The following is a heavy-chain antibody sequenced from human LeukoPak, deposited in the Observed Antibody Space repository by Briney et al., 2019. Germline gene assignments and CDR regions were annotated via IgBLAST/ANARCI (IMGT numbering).Heavy chain of an antibody. V-gene: IGHV1-18*01. CDR3: ARDTGSLYGDYGPEYFQH. D-gene: IGHD4-17*01. J-gene: IGHJ1*01. CDR2: ISAYNSNT. Sequence: ASVKVSCKASGYTFTSYGISWVRQAPGQGLEWMGWISAYNSNTNYAQKLQGRVTMTTDTSTSTAYMELRSLRSDDTAVYYCARDTGSLYGDYGPEYFQHWGQGTLVTVSS. CDR1: GYTFTSYG.